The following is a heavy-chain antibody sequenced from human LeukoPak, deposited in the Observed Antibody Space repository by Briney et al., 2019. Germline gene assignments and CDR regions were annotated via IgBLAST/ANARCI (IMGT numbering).Heavy chain of an antibody. Sequence: PGGSLRLSCAASGFTFSDTYMSWIRQPPGKGLEWIGNISYSGSTNYNPSLKSRVTISVDTSKNHFSLKLNSMTATDTAVYYCARLPSGNYPGYFDYWGQGTLVTVSS. V-gene: IGHV4-34*01. CDR1: GFTFSDTY. D-gene: IGHD1-26*01. J-gene: IGHJ4*02. CDR2: ISYSGST. CDR3: ARLPSGNYPGYFDY.